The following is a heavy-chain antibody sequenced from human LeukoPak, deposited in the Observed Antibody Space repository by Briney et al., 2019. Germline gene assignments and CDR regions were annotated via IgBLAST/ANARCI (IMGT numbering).Heavy chain of an antibody. J-gene: IGHJ4*02. D-gene: IGHD3-10*01. Sequence: PSETLSLTCAVYGGSFSGFYWSWIRQPPGKGLEWIGEINHSGSTNYNPSLKSRVTMSVDTSKNQFSLKLNSVTAADTAVFYCAANSADYNTLGSSYKVWGQGTLVTVSS. CDR2: INHSGST. V-gene: IGHV4-34*01. CDR1: GGSFSGFY. CDR3: AANSADYNTLGSSYKV.